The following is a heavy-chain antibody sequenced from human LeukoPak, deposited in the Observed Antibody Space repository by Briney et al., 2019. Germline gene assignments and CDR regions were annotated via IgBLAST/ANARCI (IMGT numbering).Heavy chain of an antibody. D-gene: IGHD2-15*01. Sequence: GGSLRLSCAASGFTFSSYAMSWVRQAPGKGLEWVSAISGSGGNTYYADSVKDRFNISRDNSKNTLYLQMNSLRAEDTAVYYCAKSQFIVVVVAAGGVSAFDIWGQGTMVTVSS. CDR3: AKSQFIVVVVAAGGVSAFDI. J-gene: IGHJ3*02. CDR2: ISGSGGNT. V-gene: IGHV3-23*01. CDR1: GFTFSSYA.